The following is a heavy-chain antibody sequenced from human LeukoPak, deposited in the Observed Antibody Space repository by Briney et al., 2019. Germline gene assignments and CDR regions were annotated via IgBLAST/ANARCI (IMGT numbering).Heavy chain of an antibody. CDR1: GFTFSSYA. V-gene: IGHV3-23*01. Sequence: GGSLRLSCAASGFTFSSYAMRWVRQAPGKGLEWVSGISGNGATINYADSVKGRFTVSRDTSKNTMYLHMNSLRAEDTAVYYCASWGEGALDNWGQGTLVTVSS. CDR3: ASWGEGALDN. D-gene: IGHD1-26*01. CDR2: ISGNGATI. J-gene: IGHJ4*02.